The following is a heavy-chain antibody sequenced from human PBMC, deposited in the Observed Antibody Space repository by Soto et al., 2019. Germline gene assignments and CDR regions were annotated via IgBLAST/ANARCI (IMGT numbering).Heavy chain of an antibody. CDR2: INAGNGTT. Sequence: QVQLVQSGAEVKKPGSSVKVSCKASGYTFTSYAMHWVRQAPGQRLEWMGWINAGNGTTKYSQNFQGRVTITRDTSASTAYMELISLRSEDTAVYYCAKSATVPAAIAYWGQGTLVTVSS. J-gene: IGHJ4*02. CDR1: GYTFTSYA. D-gene: IGHD2-2*01. CDR3: AKSATVPAAIAY. V-gene: IGHV1-3*01.